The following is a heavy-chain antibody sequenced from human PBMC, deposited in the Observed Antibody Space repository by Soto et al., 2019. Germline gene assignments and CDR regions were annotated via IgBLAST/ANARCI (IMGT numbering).Heavy chain of an antibody. Sequence: QVQLVESGGGVVQPGRSLRLSCAASGFTFSSYGMHWVRQAPGKGLEWVAVIWYDGSNKYYADSVKGRFTISRDNSKNTLYLQMNSLRAEDTAVYYCAREGSGSYSWFDPWGQGTLVTVSS. CDR1: GFTFSSYG. D-gene: IGHD3-10*01. CDR3: AREGSGSYSWFDP. CDR2: IWYDGSNK. J-gene: IGHJ5*02. V-gene: IGHV3-33*01.